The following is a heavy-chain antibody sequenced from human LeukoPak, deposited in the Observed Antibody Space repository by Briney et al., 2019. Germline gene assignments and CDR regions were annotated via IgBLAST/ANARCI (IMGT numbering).Heavy chain of an antibody. J-gene: IGHJ4*02. CDR3: ARDQEYYDSSGYYPYYFDY. D-gene: IGHD3-22*01. CDR2: TYYRSKWYN. Sequence: SQTLSLTFAISGDSVSSNSAAWNWIRQSPSRGLEWLGRTYYRSKWYNDYAVSVKSRITINPDTSKNQFSLQLNSVTPEDTAVYYCARDQEYYDSSGYYPYYFDYWGQGTLVTVSS. V-gene: IGHV6-1*01. CDR1: GDSVSSNSAA.